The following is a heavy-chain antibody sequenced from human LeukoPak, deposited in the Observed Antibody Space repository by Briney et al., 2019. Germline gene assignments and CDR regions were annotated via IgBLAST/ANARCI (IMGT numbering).Heavy chain of an antibody. J-gene: IGHJ4*02. CDR3: ARDLGSGSYYGYFDY. D-gene: IGHD3-10*01. Sequence: GGSLRLSCAASGFTFSGSAMHRVRQASGKGLEWVGRIRSKANSYATAYAASVKGRFTISRDDSKNTAYLQMNSLKTEDTAVYYCARDLGSGSYYGYFDYWGQGTLVTVSS. CDR1: GFTFSGSA. CDR2: IRSKANSYAT. V-gene: IGHV3-73*01.